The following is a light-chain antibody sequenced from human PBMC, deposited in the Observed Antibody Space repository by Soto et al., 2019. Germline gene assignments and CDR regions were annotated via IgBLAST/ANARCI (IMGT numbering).Light chain of an antibody. CDR3: RSYAGSYTWV. Sequence: QSVLTQPRSVSGSPGQSVTISCTGTSSDVGGYNYVSWYQHHPGKAPKLMIYDVSKRPSGVPDRFSGSKSGNTASLTISGLQAEDEADYYCRSYAGSYTWVFGGGTQLTVL. V-gene: IGLV2-11*01. CDR2: DVS. J-gene: IGLJ3*02. CDR1: SSDVGGYNY.